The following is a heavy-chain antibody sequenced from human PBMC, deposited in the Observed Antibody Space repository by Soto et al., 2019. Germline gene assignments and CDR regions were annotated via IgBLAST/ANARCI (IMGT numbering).Heavy chain of an antibody. CDR1: GFSVSNNY. Sequence: QLVESGGGLVQPGGSLRLSCAASGFSVSNNYMQWVRQAPGKGLEWVSLIYSGGSTYYADSVKGRFTISRDNSKNTLFLQRNSLRVEDTDVYYCARDRGYRWGQGTMVTVSS. D-gene: IGHD5-18*01. CDR2: IYSGGST. J-gene: IGHJ3*01. CDR3: ARDRGYR. V-gene: IGHV3-66*01.